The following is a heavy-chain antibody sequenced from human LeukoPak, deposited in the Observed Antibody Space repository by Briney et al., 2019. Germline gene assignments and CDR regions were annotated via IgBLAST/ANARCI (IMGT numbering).Heavy chain of an antibody. CDR1: GFTFSDYY. D-gene: IGHD2-15*01. V-gene: IGHV3-11*01. CDR3: ARDPDPYFYCSGGSCYPNWFDP. J-gene: IGHJ5*02. Sequence: GGSLRLSCAASGFTFSDYYMSWIRQAPGKGLEWVSYISSSGSTIYYADSVKGRFTISRDNAKNSLYLQMNSLRAEDTAVYYCARDPDPYFYCSGGSCYPNWFDPWGQGTLVTVSS. CDR2: ISSSGSTI.